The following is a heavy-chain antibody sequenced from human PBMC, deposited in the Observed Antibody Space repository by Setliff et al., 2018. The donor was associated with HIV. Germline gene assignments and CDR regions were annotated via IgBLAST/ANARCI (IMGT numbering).Heavy chain of an antibody. D-gene: IGHD3-10*01. CDR3: ARQVTMIRGVQNHYMDV. Sequence: SETLSLTCTVSGDSVSSSSYYWGWIRQPPGKGLEWIGTIAYSGSTYYNPSLKSRVTISVDTSKNQFSLKLTTMTAVDTAVYYCARQVTMIRGVQNHYMDVWGKGTTVTVSS. CDR2: IAYSGST. J-gene: IGHJ6*03. V-gene: IGHV4-39*01. CDR1: GDSVSSSSYY.